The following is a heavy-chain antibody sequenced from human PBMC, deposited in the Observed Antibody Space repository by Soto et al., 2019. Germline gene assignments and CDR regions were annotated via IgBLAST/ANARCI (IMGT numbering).Heavy chain of an antibody. J-gene: IGHJ5*02. CDR2: IIPFFGTA. V-gene: IGHV1-69*12. D-gene: IGHD2-15*01. Sequence: QVQLVQSGAEVKKPGSSVKVSCRTSGASFSIYGINWVRQAPGQGLEWMGGIIPFFGTANYAQKFQGRVTITADESTSTAYMELSSLRSEDTAVYYCARVAPCSGANCYSDWFDPWGQGTLVTVSS. CDR1: GASFSIYG. CDR3: ARVAPCSGANCYSDWFDP.